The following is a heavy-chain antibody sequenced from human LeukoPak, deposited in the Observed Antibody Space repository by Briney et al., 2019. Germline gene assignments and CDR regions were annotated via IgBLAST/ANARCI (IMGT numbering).Heavy chain of an antibody. CDR3: AKSQGFWSGYSYYFDY. V-gene: IGHV3-23*01. Sequence: GGSLRLSCAAPGFTFSSYAMSWVRQAPGKGLEWVSAISGSGGSTYYADSVKGRFTISRDNSKNTLYLQMNSLRAEDTAVYYCAKSQGFWSGYSYYFDYWGQGTLVTVSS. J-gene: IGHJ4*02. D-gene: IGHD3-3*01. CDR2: ISGSGGST. CDR1: GFTFSSYA.